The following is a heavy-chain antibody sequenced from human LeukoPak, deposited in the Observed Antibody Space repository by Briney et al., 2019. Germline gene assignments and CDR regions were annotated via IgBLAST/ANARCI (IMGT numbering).Heavy chain of an antibody. V-gene: IGHV1-18*01. CDR1: GYTFTIYG. D-gene: IGHD3-3*01. J-gene: IGHJ6*03. Sequence: GASVKVSCKASGYTFTIYGISWVRQAPGQGLEWMGWISAYNGNTNYAQKLQGRVTMTTDTSTSTAYMELRSLRSDDTAVYYCARQSYGFWSEATDMDVWGKGTTVTVSS. CDR2: ISAYNGNT. CDR3: ARQSYGFWSEATDMDV.